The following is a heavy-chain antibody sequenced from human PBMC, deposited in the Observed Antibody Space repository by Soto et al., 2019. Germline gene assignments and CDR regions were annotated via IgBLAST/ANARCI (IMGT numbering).Heavy chain of an antibody. CDR2: MNPNSGNT. Sequence: QVQLVQSGAEVKKPGASVKVSCKASGYTFTSYDINWVRQATGQGLEWMGWMNPNSGNTGYVQKFQGRVTMTRNTSISTAYMELSSLRSEDTAVYYCARGSYSSGWYTFSYWGQGTLVTVSS. CDR3: ARGSYSSGWYTFSY. V-gene: IGHV1-8*01. J-gene: IGHJ4*02. D-gene: IGHD6-19*01. CDR1: GYTFTSYD.